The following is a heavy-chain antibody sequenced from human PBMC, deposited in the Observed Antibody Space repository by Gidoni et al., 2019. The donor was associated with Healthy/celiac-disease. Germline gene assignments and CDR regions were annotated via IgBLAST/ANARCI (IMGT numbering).Heavy chain of an antibody. Sequence: QITLKESGPTLVKPTQTLTLTCTFSGFSLSTSGVGVGWIRQPPGKALEWLALIYWDDDKRYSPSLKSRLTITKDTSKNQVVLTMTNMDPVDTATYYCAHAGTDFWSGYYFDYWGQGTLVTVSS. J-gene: IGHJ4*02. V-gene: IGHV2-5*02. CDR1: GFSLSTSGVG. CDR2: IYWDDDK. D-gene: IGHD3-3*01. CDR3: AHAGTDFWSGYYFDY.